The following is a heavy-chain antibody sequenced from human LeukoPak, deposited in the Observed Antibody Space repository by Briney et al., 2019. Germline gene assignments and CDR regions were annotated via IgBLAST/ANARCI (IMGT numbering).Heavy chain of an antibody. CDR2: VYPGGFT. Sequence: PGGSLRLSCAVSGFTVTSNYMSWVRQAPGKGLEWVSVVYPGGFTYHADSVKGRFTISRDTSKHTVYLQMNSLRAEDTAVYYCAIGGVIWRMDVWGQGTTVTVSS. J-gene: IGHJ6*02. V-gene: IGHV3-66*01. CDR1: GFTVTSNY. D-gene: IGHD2/OR15-2a*01. CDR3: AIGGVIWRMDV.